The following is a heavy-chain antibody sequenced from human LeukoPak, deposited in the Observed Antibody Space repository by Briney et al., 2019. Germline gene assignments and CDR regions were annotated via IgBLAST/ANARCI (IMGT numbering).Heavy chain of an antibody. CDR1: GGTFSSYA. D-gene: IGHD1-26*01. J-gene: IGHJ4*02. V-gene: IGHV1-69*04. CDR2: IIPIFGIA. CDR3: AIGGTKWEPNFDY. Sequence: SVKVPYKASGGTFSSYAISWVRQAPGQGLEWMGRIIPIFGIANYAQKFQGRVTITADKSTSTAYMELSSLRSEDTAVYYCAIGGTKWEPNFDYWGQGTLVTVSS.